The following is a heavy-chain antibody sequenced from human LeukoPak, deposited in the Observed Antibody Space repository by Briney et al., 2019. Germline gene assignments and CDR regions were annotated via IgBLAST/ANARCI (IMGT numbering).Heavy chain of an antibody. Sequence: ASVKVSCKASGYTFTSYDINWVRQATGQGLEWMGWMNPNSGNTGYAQKFPGRVTMTRNTSISTAYMELRSLRSADTAVYYCARSSSSGIAWGQGTLVTVSS. V-gene: IGHV1-8*01. D-gene: IGHD3-10*01. CDR3: ARSSSSGIA. CDR2: MNPNSGNT. CDR1: GYTFTSYD. J-gene: IGHJ4*02.